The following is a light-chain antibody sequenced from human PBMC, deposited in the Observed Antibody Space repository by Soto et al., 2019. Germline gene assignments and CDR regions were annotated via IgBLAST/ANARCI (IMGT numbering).Light chain of an antibody. CDR3: QQYDGYSQT. CDR1: QSISTW. Sequence: DIQMTQSPSTLSASVGDRVTITCRASQSISTWLAWYQQKPGKAPKLLIYKASGLESGVPSRFTGSGSGTEFTLTISSLQPDDFATYYCQQYDGYSQTFGQGTKVEIK. V-gene: IGKV1-5*03. J-gene: IGKJ1*01. CDR2: KAS.